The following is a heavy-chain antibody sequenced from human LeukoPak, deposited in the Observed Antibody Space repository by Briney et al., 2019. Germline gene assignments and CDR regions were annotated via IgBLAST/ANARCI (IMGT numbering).Heavy chain of an antibody. J-gene: IGHJ4*02. CDR1: GFTFSNAY. CDR2: ISGSGGST. Sequence: GGSLRLSCAASGFTFSNAYMNRVRQAPGKGLEWVSAISGSGGSTYYADSVKGRFTISRDNSKNTLYLQMNSLRAEDTAVYYCAKHYYDSSGYASPHEYWGQGTLVTVSS. CDR3: AKHYYDSSGYASPHEY. D-gene: IGHD3-22*01. V-gene: IGHV3-23*01.